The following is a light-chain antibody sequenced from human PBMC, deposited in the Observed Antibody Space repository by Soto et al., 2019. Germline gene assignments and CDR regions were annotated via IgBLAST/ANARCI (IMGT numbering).Light chain of an antibody. CDR2: GNT. V-gene: IGLV1-40*01. CDR1: SSNIGAGYD. J-gene: IGLJ3*02. CDR3: QSYDSSLSAWV. Sequence: QSVLTQPPSVSGAPGQSVTLSCTGSSSNIGAGYDVHWYQQPPGTAPKLVIYGNTERPSGVPDRFSGSKSGTSASLAITGLQAEDEADYYCQSYDSSLSAWVFGGGTKVTVL.